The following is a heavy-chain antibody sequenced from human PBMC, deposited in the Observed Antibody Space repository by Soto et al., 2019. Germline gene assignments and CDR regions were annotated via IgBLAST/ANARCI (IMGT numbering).Heavy chain of an antibody. CDR3: ARQNLYLTGYGGVY. CDR2: IYYSGST. CDR1: GGSISSSSYY. Sequence: SETLSLTCTVSGGSISSSSYYWGWIRQPPGKGLEWIGSIYYSGSTYYNPSLKSRVTISVDTSKNQFSLKLSSVTAADTAVYYCARQNLYLTGYGGVYWGQGTLVTVSS. V-gene: IGHV4-39*01. D-gene: IGHD3-9*01. J-gene: IGHJ4*02.